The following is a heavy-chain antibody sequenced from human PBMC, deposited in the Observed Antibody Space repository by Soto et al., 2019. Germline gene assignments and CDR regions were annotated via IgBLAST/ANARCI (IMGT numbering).Heavy chain of an antibody. D-gene: IGHD3-22*01. J-gene: IGHJ3*01. V-gene: IGHV1-46*01. CDR1: GYTFTNYY. Sequence: ASVKVSCKTSGYTFTNYYIHWVRQAPGQGLEWMGIINPSGVSTTYAHKFQGRVTMTRDRSTSTVHMELSSLRSEDTAVYYCAREFIAGYYDSSGNNDFDFWGQGTMVTVSS. CDR2: INPSGVST. CDR3: AREFIAGYYDSSGNNDFDF.